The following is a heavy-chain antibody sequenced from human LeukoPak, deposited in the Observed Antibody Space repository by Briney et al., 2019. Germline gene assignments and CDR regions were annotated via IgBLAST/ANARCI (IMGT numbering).Heavy chain of an antibody. V-gene: IGHV1-2*02. CDR1: GYTFTGYY. J-gene: IGHJ4*02. CDR3: ASRSGSYIITPPDY. CDR2: INPNSGGT. D-gene: IGHD3-10*01. Sequence: ASVKVSCKASGYTFTGYYMHWVRQALGQGLEWMGWINPNSGGTNYAQKFQGRVTMTRDTSISTAYMELSRLRSDDTAVYYCASRSGSYIITPPDYWGQGTLVTVSS.